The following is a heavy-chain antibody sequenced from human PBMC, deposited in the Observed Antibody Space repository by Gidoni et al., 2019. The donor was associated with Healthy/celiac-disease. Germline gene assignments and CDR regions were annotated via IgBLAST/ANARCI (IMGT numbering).Heavy chain of an antibody. CDR1: GFPVSSNY. D-gene: IGHD3-3*01. J-gene: IGHJ6*02. CDR3: ARGRKSGYSYYYYYGMDV. CDR2: IYSGGST. V-gene: IGHV3-66*02. Sequence: EVQLVESGGGLVQPGGSLRLSCAASGFPVSSNYMSWVRQAPGKGLEWVSVIYSGGSTYYADSVKGRFTISRDNSKNTLYLQMNSLRAEDTAVYYCARGRKSGYSYYYYYGMDVWGQGTTVTVSS.